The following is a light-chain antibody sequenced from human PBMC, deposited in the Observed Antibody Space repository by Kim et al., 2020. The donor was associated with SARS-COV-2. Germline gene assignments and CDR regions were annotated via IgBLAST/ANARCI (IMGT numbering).Light chain of an antibody. CDR1: QSISSW. CDR2: KAS. CDR3: QLYNSGWT. V-gene: IGKV1-5*03. J-gene: IGKJ1*01. Sequence: DIQMTQSPSTLSASVGDRVTITCRASQSISSWLAWYQQKPGKAPKLLIYKASSLESGVPSRFSGSGSGTEFTLTISSLQPDDFATYYCQLYNSGWTFGRGTKVDIK.